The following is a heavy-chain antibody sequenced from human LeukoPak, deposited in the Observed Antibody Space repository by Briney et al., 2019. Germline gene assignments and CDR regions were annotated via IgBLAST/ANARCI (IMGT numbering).Heavy chain of an antibody. CDR2: IRGSGTNT. V-gene: IGHV3-23*01. D-gene: IGHD3-22*01. J-gene: IGHJ4*02. CDR1: GFTFSSYA. CDR3: ANTIDSTGYYPFDH. Sequence: GGSLRLSCAASGFTFSSYALSWVRQAPGKGLEWVSAIRGSGTNTYNADSVKGRFTISRDNSKNTLYLQMNSLRAEDTAVYYCANTIDSTGYYPFDHWGRGTLVTVSS.